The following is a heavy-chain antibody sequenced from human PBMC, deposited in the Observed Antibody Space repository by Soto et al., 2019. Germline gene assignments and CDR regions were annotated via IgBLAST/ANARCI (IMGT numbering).Heavy chain of an antibody. J-gene: IGHJ6*02. CDR1: GGTFSSYA. V-gene: IGHV1-69*13. Sequence: ASVKVSCKASGGTFSSYAISWVRQAPGQGLEWMGGIIPIFGTANYAQKCQGRVTITADESTSTAYMELSCLRSEDTPVYYCSRWYYYDSSGYSYGMDGWGQGTTGTFSS. CDR3: SRWYYYDSSGYSYGMDG. CDR2: IIPIFGTA. D-gene: IGHD3-22*01.